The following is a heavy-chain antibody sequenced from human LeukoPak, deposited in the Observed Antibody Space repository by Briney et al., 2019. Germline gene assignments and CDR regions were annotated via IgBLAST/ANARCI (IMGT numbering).Heavy chain of an antibody. Sequence: PSETLSLTCAVYGGSFSGYYWSWIRQPPGKGLEWIGYIYYSGSTNYNPSLKSRVTISVDTSKNQFSLKLSSVTAADTAVYYCARHGAAAYYDSSGYLYEPHDAFDIWGQGTMVTVSS. CDR2: IYYSGST. CDR1: GGSFSGYY. D-gene: IGHD3-22*01. CDR3: ARHGAAAYYDSSGYLYEPHDAFDI. J-gene: IGHJ3*02. V-gene: IGHV4-59*08.